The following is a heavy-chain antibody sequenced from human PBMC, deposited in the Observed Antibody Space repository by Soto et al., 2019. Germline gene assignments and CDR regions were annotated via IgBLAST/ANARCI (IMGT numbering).Heavy chain of an antibody. CDR1: GGTFSSYA. V-gene: IGHV1-69*13. Sequence: ASVKVSCKASGGTFSSYAISWVRQAPGQGLEWMGGIIPIFGTANYAQKFQGRVTITADESTSTAYMELSSLRSEDTAVYYCARKPGRGAPMDVWGQGTTVTVSS. J-gene: IGHJ6*02. CDR3: ARKPGRGAPMDV. CDR2: IIPIFGTA. D-gene: IGHD3-10*01.